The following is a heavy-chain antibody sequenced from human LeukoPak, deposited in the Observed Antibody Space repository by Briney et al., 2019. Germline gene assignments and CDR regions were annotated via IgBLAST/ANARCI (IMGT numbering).Heavy chain of an antibody. Sequence: GGSLRLSCAASGFTFSSYSMNWVRQAPGKGLEWVSYISSSSSTIYYADSVKGRFTISRDNAKNSLYPQMNSLRAEDTAVYYCAFGGYSGYYWGQGTLVTVSS. V-gene: IGHV3-48*01. D-gene: IGHD5-12*01. CDR1: GFTFSSYS. CDR2: ISSSSSTI. CDR3: AFGGYSGYY. J-gene: IGHJ4*02.